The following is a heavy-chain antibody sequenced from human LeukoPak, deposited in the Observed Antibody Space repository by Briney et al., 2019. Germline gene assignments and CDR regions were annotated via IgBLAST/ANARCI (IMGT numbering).Heavy chain of an antibody. J-gene: IGHJ4*02. CDR1: GSIFSSYW. D-gene: IGHD5-12*01. V-gene: IGHV3-7*01. CDR3: AREIWWRFDY. CDR2: IDQDGSDK. Sequence: GGSLRLSCAVSGSIFSSYWMTWVRQAPGKGLEWVSNIDQDGSDKSYVDSVKGRFTISRDNSKNSLYLQLNSLRAEDTAVYYCAREIWWRFDYWGQGSLVTVSS.